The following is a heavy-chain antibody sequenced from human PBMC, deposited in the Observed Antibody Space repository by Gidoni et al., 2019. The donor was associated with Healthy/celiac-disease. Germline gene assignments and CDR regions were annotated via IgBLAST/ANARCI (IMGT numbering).Heavy chain of an antibody. CDR3: ARGGMAGDTAMVTDY. J-gene: IGHJ4*02. CDR2: INHSGST. Sequence: QVQLQQWGAGLLKPSETLSLTCAVYGGSFSGYYWSWIRQPPGKGLEWSGEINHSGSTNYNPSLKSRVTISVDTSKNQFSLKLSSVTAADTAVYYCARGGMAGDTAMVTDYWGQGTLVTVSS. D-gene: IGHD5-18*01. V-gene: IGHV4-34*01. CDR1: GGSFSGYY.